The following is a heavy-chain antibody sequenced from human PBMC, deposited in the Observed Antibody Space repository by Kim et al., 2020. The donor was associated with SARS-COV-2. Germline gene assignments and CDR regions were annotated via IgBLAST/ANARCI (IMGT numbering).Heavy chain of an antibody. D-gene: IGHD6-19*01. CDR2: IYYSGST. Sequence: SETLSLTCTVSGGSISSSSYYWGWIRQPPGKGLEWIGSIYYSGSTYYNPSLKSRVTISVDTSKNQFSLKLSSVTAADTAVYYCARIAVAGPEPDYWGQGTLVTVSS. J-gene: IGHJ4*02. CDR3: ARIAVAGPEPDY. V-gene: IGHV4-39*01. CDR1: GGSISSSSYY.